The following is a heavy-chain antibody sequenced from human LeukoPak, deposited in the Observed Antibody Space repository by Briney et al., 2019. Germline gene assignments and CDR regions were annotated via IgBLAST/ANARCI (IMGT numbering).Heavy chain of an antibody. D-gene: IGHD1-26*01. V-gene: IGHV3-23*01. Sequence: GGSLRLSCAASGFTFSTYGMNWVRQAPGRGLEWVSGITPSGGTTYYANSVMGRFTVSRDNSKNTLYLQMNSLRAEDTAIYYCARTTSGSYDYWGQGALVTVSS. CDR2: ITPSGGTT. CDR3: ARTTSGSYDY. J-gene: IGHJ4*02. CDR1: GFTFSTYG.